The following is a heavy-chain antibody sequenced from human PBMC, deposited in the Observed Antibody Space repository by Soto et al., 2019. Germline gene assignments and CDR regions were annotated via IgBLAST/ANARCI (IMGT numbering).Heavy chain of an antibody. CDR2: ISFDGMIK. Sequence: PGGSLRLSCAASEFTFNIYCIHWVRQAPYKGLEWVAVISFDGMIKYYAESVKGRLSISRDNFKNTVYLQMDSLRANNTAMYYCAKDLNMTVVSPPGWFEPLGQGTRVTFSS. J-gene: IGHJ5*02. CDR1: EFTFNIYC. D-gene: IGHD3-22*01. CDR3: AKDLNMTVVSPPGWFEP. V-gene: IGHV3-30*18.